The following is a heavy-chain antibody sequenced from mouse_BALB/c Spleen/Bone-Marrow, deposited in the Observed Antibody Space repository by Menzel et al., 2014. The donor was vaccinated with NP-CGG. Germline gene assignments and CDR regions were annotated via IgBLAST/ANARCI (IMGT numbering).Heavy chain of an antibody. Sequence: QVQLQQSGAELVKPGASVKLSCKASGYTFTNYDINWVRQRPEQGLEWIGWIFPGNGSTNYNEKFKGKATLTTDKSSSTDYMQLSRRTSEGTAVYFCAKSNSISTGTDYWGQGTTLTVSS. J-gene: IGHJ2*01. V-gene: IGHV1-85*01. CDR1: GYTFTNYD. CDR3: AKSNSISTGTDY. D-gene: IGHD1-2*01. CDR2: IFPGNGST.